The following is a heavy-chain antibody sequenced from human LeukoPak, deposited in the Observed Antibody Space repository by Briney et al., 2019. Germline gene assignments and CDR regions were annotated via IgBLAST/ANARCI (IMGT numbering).Heavy chain of an antibody. CDR2: IIPIFDTA. D-gene: IGHD3-9*01. V-gene: IGHV1-69*05. J-gene: IGHJ6*03. CDR1: LGTFSSYA. Sequence: ASVKVSCKASLGTFSSYAISWVRQAPGQGLEWMGGIIPIFDTANYAQKFQGRVTITTDESTSTAYMELSSLRSEDTAVYYCARGVRYFDWLSYYYYYYMDVWGKGTTVTVSS. CDR3: ARGVRYFDWLSYYYYYYMDV.